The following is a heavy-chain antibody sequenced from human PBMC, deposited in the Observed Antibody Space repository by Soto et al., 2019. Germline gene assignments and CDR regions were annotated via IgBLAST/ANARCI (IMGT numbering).Heavy chain of an antibody. CDR3: ARVHVMVVAGSTFDY. V-gene: IGHV4-38-2*02. CDR1: GGSISGDYY. CDR2: IYHGGTT. J-gene: IGHJ4*01. D-gene: IGHD6-19*01. Sequence: SETLSLTCSVSGGSISGDYYWSWIRQPPGKGPEWIASIYHGGTTFYNPSLKSRITISVDTSNNQFSLKLTSVTAADTAVYYCARVHVMVVAGSTFDYWGHGXLVTVYS.